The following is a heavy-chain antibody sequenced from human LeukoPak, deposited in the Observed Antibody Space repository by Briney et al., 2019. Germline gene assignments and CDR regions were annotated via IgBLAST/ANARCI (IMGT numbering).Heavy chain of an antibody. Sequence: ASVKVSCKASGYTFTSYGISWVRQAPGQGLEWMGWISAYNGNTNYAQKLQGRVTMTTDTSTSTAYMELRSLRSDDTAVYYCARDYYYGSGSYVPFDYWGQGTLVTVSS. CDR2: ISAYNGNT. V-gene: IGHV1-18*01. CDR1: GYTFTSYG. CDR3: ARDYYYGSGSYVPFDY. J-gene: IGHJ4*02. D-gene: IGHD3-10*01.